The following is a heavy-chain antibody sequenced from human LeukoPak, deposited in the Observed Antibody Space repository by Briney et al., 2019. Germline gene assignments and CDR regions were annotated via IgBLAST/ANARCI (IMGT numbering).Heavy chain of an antibody. Sequence: GALVKVSCKASGYTFTSYDINWVRQATGQGLEWMGWMNPNSGNTGYAQKFQGRVTMTRNTSISTAYMELSSLRSEGTAVYYCARDSREYYYDSSGSAYNWFDPWGQGTLVTVSS. CDR1: GYTFTSYD. CDR2: MNPNSGNT. D-gene: IGHD3-22*01. J-gene: IGHJ5*02. CDR3: ARDSREYYYDSSGSAYNWFDP. V-gene: IGHV1-8*01.